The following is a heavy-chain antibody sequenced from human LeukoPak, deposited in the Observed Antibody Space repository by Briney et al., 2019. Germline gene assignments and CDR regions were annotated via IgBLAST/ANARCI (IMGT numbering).Heavy chain of an antibody. Sequence: GESLKISCKGSGYSFTSYWIGWVRQMPGKGLEWMGIIYPGDSDTRYSPSFQGQVTISADKSISTAYLQWSSLKASDTAMYYCASGGYYDSSGYGPLNPDAFDIWGQGTMVTVSS. CDR1: GYSFTSYW. CDR2: IYPGDSDT. D-gene: IGHD3-22*01. V-gene: IGHV5-51*01. CDR3: ASGGYYDSSGYGPLNPDAFDI. J-gene: IGHJ3*02.